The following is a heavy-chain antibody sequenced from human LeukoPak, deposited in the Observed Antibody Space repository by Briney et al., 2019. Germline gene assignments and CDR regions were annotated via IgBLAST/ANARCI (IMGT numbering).Heavy chain of an antibody. CDR3: AREVGGITGTTSKTNWFDP. CDR2: IIPIFGTA. D-gene: IGHD1-7*01. V-gene: IGHV1-69*13. Sequence: SVKVSCKASGGTFSSYAISWVRQAPGQGLEWMGGIIPIFGTANYAQKFQGRVTITADESTSTAYMELSSLRSEDTAVYYCAREVGGITGTTSKTNWFDPWGQGTLVIVSS. J-gene: IGHJ5*02. CDR1: GGTFSSYA.